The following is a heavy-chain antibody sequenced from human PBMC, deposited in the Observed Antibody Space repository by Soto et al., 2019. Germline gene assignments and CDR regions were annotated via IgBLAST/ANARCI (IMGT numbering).Heavy chain of an antibody. J-gene: IGHJ5*02. CDR2: IYFSGNT. Sequence: PSETLSLTCTVSGGSITSSSHFWVWFRHPPGKGLEWIGTIYFSGNTYYTPSLKSRLTMSIDTSKNEFSLRLNSVTAADTAVYYCAGQTFTIAAASYGRSNWFDPWGPGTLVTVSS. D-gene: IGHD6-25*01. V-gene: IGHV4-39*01. CDR1: GGSITSSSHF. CDR3: AGQTFTIAAASYGRSNWFDP.